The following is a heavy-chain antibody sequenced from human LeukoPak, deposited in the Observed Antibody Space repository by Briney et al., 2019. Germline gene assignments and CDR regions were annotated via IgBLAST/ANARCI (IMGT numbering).Heavy chain of an antibody. CDR2: ISAYNGNT. V-gene: IGHV1-18*01. D-gene: IGHD6-13*01. J-gene: IGHJ4*02. CDR3: AREALRGIAAAGTSFVSD. CDR1: GYTFTSYG. Sequence: ASVKGSCKASGYTFTSYGISWVRQAPGQGLEWMGWISAYNGNTNYAQKLQGRVTMTTDTSTSTAYMELRSLRSDDTAVYYCAREALRGIAAAGTSFVSDWGQGTLVTVSS.